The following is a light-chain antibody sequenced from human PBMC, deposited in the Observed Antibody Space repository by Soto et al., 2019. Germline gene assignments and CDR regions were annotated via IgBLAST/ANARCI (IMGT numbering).Light chain of an antibody. CDR1: SGHSSYI. Sequence: QSVLTQSSSASASLGSSVKLTCTLSSGHSSYIIAWHQQQPGKAPRYLMKLEGSGSYNKGSGVPDRFSGSSSWADRYLTISNSQFEDEADYYCETWDSNARVFGGGTKLTVL. CDR3: ETWDSNARV. V-gene: IGLV4-60*02. CDR2: LEGSGSY. J-gene: IGLJ3*02.